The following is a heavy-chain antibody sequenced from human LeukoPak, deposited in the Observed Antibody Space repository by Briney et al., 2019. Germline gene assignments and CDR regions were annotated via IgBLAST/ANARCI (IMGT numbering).Heavy chain of an antibody. CDR1: GGSFSGYY. V-gene: IGHV4-34*01. Sequence: PSETLSLTCAVYGGSFSGYYWSWIRQPPGKGLQWIGSISYSGNTYSNPSLASRVTMSVDTSKNQFSLKLSSVTAADTAVYYCAGERGEEYSSGWYKTNYFYNWGQGIRVTVSS. D-gene: IGHD6-19*01. CDR3: AGERGEEYSSGWYKTNYFYN. CDR2: ISYSGNT. J-gene: IGHJ4*02.